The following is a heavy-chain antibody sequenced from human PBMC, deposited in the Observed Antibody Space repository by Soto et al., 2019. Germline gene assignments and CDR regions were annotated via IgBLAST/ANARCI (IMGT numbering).Heavy chain of an antibody. CDR2: ISYDGSNK. J-gene: IGHJ3*02. V-gene: IGHV3-30*18. Sequence: QVQLVESGGGVVQPGRSLRLSCAASGFTFSSSGMHWVRQAPGKGLEWVAVISYDGSNKYYADSVKGRFTISRDNSKKTLYLQMNSLRAADTAVYYCAKNGGGDWEDAFDIWGQGTMVTVSS. D-gene: IGHD2-21*02. CDR1: GFTFSSSG. CDR3: AKNGGGDWEDAFDI.